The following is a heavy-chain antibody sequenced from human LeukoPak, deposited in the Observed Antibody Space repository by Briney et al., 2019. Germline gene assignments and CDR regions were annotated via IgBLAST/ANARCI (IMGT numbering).Heavy chain of an antibody. CDR1: GFTFGDYD. J-gene: IGHJ6*03. CDR3: ARGLVGGYYHYHMDV. CDR2: IRSKGYGGTT. Sequence: GGSLRLSCTASGFTFGDYDMSWFRQAPGKGLEWVGFIRSKGYGGTTEYAASVIGRFTISRDNAKNSLFLQMNSLTAADTAVYYCARGLVGGYYHYHMDVWGKGTTVIVSS. V-gene: IGHV3-49*03.